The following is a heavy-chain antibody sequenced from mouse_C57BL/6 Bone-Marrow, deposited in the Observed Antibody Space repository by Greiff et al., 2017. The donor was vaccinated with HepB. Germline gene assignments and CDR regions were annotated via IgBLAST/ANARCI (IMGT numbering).Heavy chain of an antibody. D-gene: IGHD1-1*01. CDR2: IYPRSGNT. Sequence: VKVVESGAELARPGASVKLSCKASGYTFTSYGISWVKQRTGQGLEWIGEIYPRSGNTYYNEKFKGKATLTADKSSSTAYMELRSLTSEDSAVYFCARRYYGREAMDYWGQGTSVTVSS. CDR1: GYTFTSYG. CDR3: ARRYYGREAMDY. J-gene: IGHJ4*01. V-gene: IGHV1-81*01.